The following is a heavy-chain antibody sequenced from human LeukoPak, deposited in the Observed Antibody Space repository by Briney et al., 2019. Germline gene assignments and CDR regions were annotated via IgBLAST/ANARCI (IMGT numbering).Heavy chain of an antibody. Sequence: GGSLRLSCAASGFTFSSYAMHWVRQAPGKGLEWVAVISYDGSNKYYADPVKGRFTISRDNSKNTLYLQMNSLRAEDTAVYYCARDLGIQLWSNYYYYGMDVWGQGTTVTVSS. CDR2: ISYDGSNK. J-gene: IGHJ6*02. CDR3: ARDLGIQLWSNYYYYGMDV. CDR1: GFTFSSYA. V-gene: IGHV3-30-3*01. D-gene: IGHD5-18*01.